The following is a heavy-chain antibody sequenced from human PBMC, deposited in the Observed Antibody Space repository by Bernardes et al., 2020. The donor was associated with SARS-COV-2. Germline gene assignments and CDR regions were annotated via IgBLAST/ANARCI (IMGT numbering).Heavy chain of an antibody. CDR1: GFTVSSKY. CDR3: ARGLRWAFDY. CDR2: IQSGGYT. D-gene: IGHD4-17*01. Sequence: GGSLRLSCAVSGFTVSSKYMNWVRQAPGKGLEWVSVIQSGGYTNYADSVKGRFTVSRDTSENTVSLQMNSLRAEDTAVYYCARGLRWAFDYWVQGTLVSVSS. V-gene: IGHV3-53*01. J-gene: IGHJ4*02.